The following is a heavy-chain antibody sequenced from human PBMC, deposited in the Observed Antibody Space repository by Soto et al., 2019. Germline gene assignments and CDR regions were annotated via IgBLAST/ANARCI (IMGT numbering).Heavy chain of an antibody. D-gene: IGHD6-19*01. J-gene: IGHJ4*02. V-gene: IGHV1-18*01. Sequence: GASVKVSCKASGYTFTSYGISWVRQAPGQGLEWMGWISAYNGNTNYAQKLQGRVTMTTDTSTSTAYMELRSLRSDDTAVYYCARDRFTKNRYSSGWNYWGQGTLVTVSS. CDR2: ISAYNGNT. CDR1: GYTFTSYG. CDR3: ARDRFTKNRYSSGWNY.